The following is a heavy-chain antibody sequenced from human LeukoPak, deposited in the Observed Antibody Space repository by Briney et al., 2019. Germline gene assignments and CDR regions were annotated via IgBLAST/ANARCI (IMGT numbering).Heavy chain of an antibody. Sequence: PGGSLRLSCAVSGFTYSSYWMSWVRQAPGKGLEWVANIRKDGNEKYYVDSVKGRFTISRDNARNSLYLQMNRLRAEDTAVYYCARDGYSGSYYDYWGQGTLVTVSS. CDR1: GFTYSSYW. D-gene: IGHD1-26*01. CDR3: ARDGYSGSYYDY. J-gene: IGHJ4*02. V-gene: IGHV3-7*04. CDR2: IRKDGNEK.